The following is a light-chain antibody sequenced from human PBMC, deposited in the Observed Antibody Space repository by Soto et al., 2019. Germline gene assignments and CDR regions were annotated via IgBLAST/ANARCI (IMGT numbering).Light chain of an antibody. CDR1: ASDVGGYNY. J-gene: IGLJ1*01. CDR2: AVS. Sequence: QSALTQAAAVSGCPGQSITISCTGTASDVGGYNYVSWYQQHPGKAPKLMIHAVSNRPSGISSRFSGSKSGNTASLTISGLQSEDEADYFCCSYTSRTTYVFGTGTKVT. CDR3: CSYTSRTTYV. V-gene: IGLV2-14*01.